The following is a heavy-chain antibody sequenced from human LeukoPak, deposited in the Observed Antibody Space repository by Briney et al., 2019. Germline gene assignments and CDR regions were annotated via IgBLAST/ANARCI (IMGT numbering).Heavy chain of an antibody. J-gene: IGHJ5*02. CDR2: INPNSGGT. CDR1: GYTFIGYY. Sequence: ASVKVSCNASGYTFIGYYIHWVRQAPGQGLEWMGWINPNSGGTNYAQKFQGRVTMTRDTSISTAYMELSRLRSDDTAVYYCARTYCSSTSCANWFDPWGQGTLVTVSS. D-gene: IGHD2-2*01. V-gene: IGHV1-2*02. CDR3: ARTYCSSTSCANWFDP.